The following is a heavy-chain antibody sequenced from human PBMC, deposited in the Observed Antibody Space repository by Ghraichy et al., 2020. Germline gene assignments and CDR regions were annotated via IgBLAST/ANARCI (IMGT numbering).Heavy chain of an antibody. CDR2: ISGSGGST. J-gene: IGHJ1*01. CDR1: GFTFSSYA. V-gene: IGHV3-23*01. CDR3: AGSTPEYFQH. D-gene: IGHD3-10*01. Sequence: GESLNISCAASGFTFSSYAMSWVRQAPGKGLEWVSAISGSGGSTYYADSVKGRFTISRDNSKNTLYLQMNSLRAEDTAVYYCAGSTPEYFQHWGQGTLVTVSS.